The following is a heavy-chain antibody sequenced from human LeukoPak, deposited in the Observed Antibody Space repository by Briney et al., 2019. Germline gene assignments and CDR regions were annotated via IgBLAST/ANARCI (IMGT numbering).Heavy chain of an antibody. CDR1: GFTFSSYA. CDR3: AKYEPMLWWISYFDY. D-gene: IGHD4/OR15-4a*01. Sequence: GGSLRLSCAASGFTFSSYAMSWVRQAPGKGLEWVSAISGSGGSTYYADSVKGRFTISRDNSKNTLYLQMNNLRAEDTAVYYCAKYEPMLWWISYFDYWGQGTLVTVSS. V-gene: IGHV3-23*01. J-gene: IGHJ4*02. CDR2: ISGSGGST.